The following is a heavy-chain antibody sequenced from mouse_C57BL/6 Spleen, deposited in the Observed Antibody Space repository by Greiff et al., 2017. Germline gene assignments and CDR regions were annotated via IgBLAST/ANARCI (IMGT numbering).Heavy chain of an antibody. Sequence: EVKLLESGPGLVKPSQSLSLTCSVTGYSITSGYYWNWFRQFPGNKLEWMGYISYDGSNNYNPSLKNRISITRDTAKNQFFLKLNSVTTEDTATYYCARGGSRRGGAMDYWGQGTSVTVSS. CDR3: ARGGSRRGGAMDY. CDR1: GYSITSGYY. J-gene: IGHJ4*01. CDR2: ISYDGSN. V-gene: IGHV3-6*01.